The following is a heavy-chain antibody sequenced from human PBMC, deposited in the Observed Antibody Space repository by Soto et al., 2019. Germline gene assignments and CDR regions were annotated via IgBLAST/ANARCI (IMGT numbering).Heavy chain of an antibody. D-gene: IGHD6-13*01. CDR2: IKNKASNYAT. CDR3: TRLAYSTTWYGFDF. Sequence: SLRLSCAASGFSFSGSAMHWVRQASGKGLEWVGRIKNKASNYATAYAASVKGRFTISRDDSENTAYLQMNSLKTEDTAVYFCTRLAYSTTWYGFDFWGHGTLVTVSS. J-gene: IGHJ4*01. V-gene: IGHV3-73*01. CDR1: GFSFSGSA.